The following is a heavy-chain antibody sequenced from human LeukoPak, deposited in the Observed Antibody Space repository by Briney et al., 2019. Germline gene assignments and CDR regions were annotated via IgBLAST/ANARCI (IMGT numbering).Heavy chain of an antibody. V-gene: IGHV1-24*01. Sequence: GASVKVSCKVSGYTLTELSMHWVRQAPGKGLEWMGGFDPEDGETIYAQKFQGRVTMTEDTSTDTAYMELSSLRSEDTAVYYCATANSYGSGWYRAFDYWGQGTLVTVSS. CDR3: ATANSYGSGWYRAFDY. CDR2: FDPEDGET. D-gene: IGHD6-19*01. CDR1: GYTLTELS. J-gene: IGHJ4*02.